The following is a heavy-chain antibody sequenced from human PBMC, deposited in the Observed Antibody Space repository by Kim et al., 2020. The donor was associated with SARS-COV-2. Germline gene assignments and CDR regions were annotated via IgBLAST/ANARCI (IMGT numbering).Heavy chain of an antibody. D-gene: IGHD3-22*01. V-gene: IGHV4-59*08. CDR2: IYYSGST. J-gene: IGHJ6*02. CDR3: ARHCSDDYYSSVHCGLDV. CDR1: GASMRSYY. Sequence: SETLSLTCTVSGASMRSYYWSWIRQPPGKGLEWIGYIYYSGSTNSNPSLKSRVIISVDTSKNQFSLRLSSVTAADTAVYYCARHCSDDYYSSVHCGLDVWGQGTTVTVSS.